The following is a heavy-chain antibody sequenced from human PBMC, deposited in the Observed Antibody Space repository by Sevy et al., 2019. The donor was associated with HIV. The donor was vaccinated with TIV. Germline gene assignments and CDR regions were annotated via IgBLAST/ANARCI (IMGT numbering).Heavy chain of an antibody. CDR3: ARRNDYYDSSGYYPLRYFDY. CDR1: GGSISSSSYY. Sequence: SETLSLTCTVSGGSISSSSYYWGWIRQPPGKGLEWIGSIYYSGSTYYNPSLKGRFTISVDTSKNQFSLKRSSVTAADTAVYYCARRNDYYDSSGYYPLRYFDYWGQGTLVTVSS. J-gene: IGHJ4*02. D-gene: IGHD3-22*01. V-gene: IGHV4-39*01. CDR2: IYYSGST.